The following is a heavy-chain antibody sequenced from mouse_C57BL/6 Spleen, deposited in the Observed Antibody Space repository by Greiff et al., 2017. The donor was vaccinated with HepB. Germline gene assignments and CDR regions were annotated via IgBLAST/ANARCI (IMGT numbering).Heavy chain of an antibody. CDR1: GYAFSSSW. D-gene: IGHD1-1*01. Sequence: QVQLKESGPELVKPGASVKISCKASGYAFSSSWMNWVKQRPGKGLEWIGRIYPGDGDTNYNGKFKGKATLTADKSSSTAYMQLSSLTSEDSAVYFCARGGYGSSLFDYWGQGTTLTVSS. V-gene: IGHV1-82*01. CDR2: IYPGDGDT. J-gene: IGHJ2*01. CDR3: ARGGYGSSLFDY.